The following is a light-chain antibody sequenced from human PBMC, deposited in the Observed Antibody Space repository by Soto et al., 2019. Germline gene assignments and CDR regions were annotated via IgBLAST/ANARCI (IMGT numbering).Light chain of an antibody. CDR1: SSDVGGYKY. CDR3: SSSAGSNTYV. CDR2: EVS. Sequence: QSALTQPPSASGSPGQSVTISCTGTSSDVGGYKYVSWYQQHPGKAPKLMIYEVSKRPSGVPDRFSGSKSGNTASLTVSGLQAEDEADYYCSSSAGSNTYVFGTGTKLTVL. J-gene: IGLJ1*01. V-gene: IGLV2-8*01.